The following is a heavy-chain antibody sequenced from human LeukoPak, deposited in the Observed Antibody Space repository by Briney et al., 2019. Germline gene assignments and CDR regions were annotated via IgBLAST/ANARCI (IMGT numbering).Heavy chain of an antibody. CDR3: ARYFGEVVVPGYCYMDV. Sequence: GGSLRLSCAASGFTVSSNYVSCVRQAPGKGLEWVSVIYSGGSTYYADSVKGRCTNSRDNSKNTLYLQTNSLRADDTAVYYCARYFGEVVVPGYCYMDVWGKGTRLSVS. D-gene: IGHD2-2*01. J-gene: IGHJ6*03. V-gene: IGHV3-53*01. CDR2: IYSGGST. CDR1: GFTVSSNY.